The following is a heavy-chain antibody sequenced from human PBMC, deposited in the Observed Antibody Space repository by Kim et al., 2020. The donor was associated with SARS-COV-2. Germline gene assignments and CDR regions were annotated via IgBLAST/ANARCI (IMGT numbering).Heavy chain of an antibody. D-gene: IGHD4-4*01. CDR2: MNPNSGNT. V-gene: IGHV1-8*01. Sequence: ASVKVSCKSSGYTFTSYDINWVRQATGQGLEWMGWMNPNSGNTGYAQKFQGRVTMTRNTSISTAYMELSSLRSEDTAVYYCASYADDYRYYYGMDVWGQGTTVTVSS. CDR3: ASYADDYRYYYGMDV. J-gene: IGHJ6*02. CDR1: GYTFTSYD.